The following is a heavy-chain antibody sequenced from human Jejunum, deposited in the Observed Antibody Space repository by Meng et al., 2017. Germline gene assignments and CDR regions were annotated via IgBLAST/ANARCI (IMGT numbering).Heavy chain of an antibody. Sequence: QVQRVQSGAEVKKPGALVQVSCKASGYTFTGYYMHWVRQAPGQGLEWMGRINPDSGGTNFAQKFQGRVTMTRDTSISTAYMELSRLTSDDTAVYYCARAPDYSDNWFDPWGQGTLVTVSS. CDR2: INPDSGGT. V-gene: IGHV1-2*06. CDR3: ARAPDYSDNWFDP. J-gene: IGHJ5*02. D-gene: IGHD2-15*01. CDR1: GYTFTGYY.